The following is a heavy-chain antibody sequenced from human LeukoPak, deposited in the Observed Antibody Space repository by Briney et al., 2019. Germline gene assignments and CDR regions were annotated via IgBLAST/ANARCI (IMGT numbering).Heavy chain of an antibody. CDR1: GFTFSSYG. CDR2: ISYDGSNK. V-gene: IGHV3-30*18. CDR3: AKELAGTTIYYYYGMDV. D-gene: IGHD1-7*01. Sequence: GGSLRLSCAASGFTFSSYGMHWVRQAPGKGLEWVAVISYDGSNKYYADSVKGRFTISRDNSKNTLYLQMNSLRAEDTAVYSCAKELAGTTIYYYYGMDVWGQGTTVTVSS. J-gene: IGHJ6*02.